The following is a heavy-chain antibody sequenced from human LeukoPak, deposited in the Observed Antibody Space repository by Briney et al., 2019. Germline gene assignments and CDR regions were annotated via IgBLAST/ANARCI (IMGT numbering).Heavy chain of an antibody. J-gene: IGHJ4*02. CDR2: IYHSGST. Sequence: SETLSLTCTVSGYSISSGYYWGWIRQPPGKGLEWIGSIYHSGSTYYNPSLKSRVTISVDTSKNQFSLKLSSVTAADTAVYYCARDGVRVGAPNYFDYWGQGTLVTVSS. CDR3: ARDGVRVGAPNYFDY. CDR1: GYSISSGYY. V-gene: IGHV4-38-2*02. D-gene: IGHD1-26*01.